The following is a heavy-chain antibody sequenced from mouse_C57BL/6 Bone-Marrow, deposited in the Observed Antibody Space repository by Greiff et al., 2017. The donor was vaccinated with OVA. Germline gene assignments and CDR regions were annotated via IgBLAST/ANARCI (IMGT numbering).Heavy chain of an antibody. J-gene: IGHJ3*01. Sequence: EVQLQESGPGLVKPSQSLSLTCSVTGYSITSGYYWNWIRQFPGNKLEWMGYISYDGSNNYNPSLKNRISITRDTSKNQFFLKLNSVTTEDTATYYCAREGYGYGAYWGQGTLVTVSA. D-gene: IGHD2-2*01. CDR3: AREGYGYGAY. CDR2: ISYDGSN. CDR1: GYSITSGYY. V-gene: IGHV3-6*01.